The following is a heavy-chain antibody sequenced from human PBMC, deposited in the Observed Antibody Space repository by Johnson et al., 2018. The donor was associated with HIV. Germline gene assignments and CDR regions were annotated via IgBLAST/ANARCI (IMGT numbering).Heavy chain of an antibody. D-gene: IGHD3-3*01. V-gene: IGHV3-30*02. CDR1: GLTFSGSG. CDR3: ARDGGEWLLSTAFDI. J-gene: IGHJ3*02. CDR2: TRYDGSNK. Sequence: QVQLVESRGGMVQPGGSLRLSCAASGLTFSGSGMHWVRQAPGKGLEWVAFTRYDGSNKHYVDSVKGRFTISRDNSKNTLYLQMNSVLPEDTAVYYCARDGGEWLLSTAFDIWGQGTMVTVSS.